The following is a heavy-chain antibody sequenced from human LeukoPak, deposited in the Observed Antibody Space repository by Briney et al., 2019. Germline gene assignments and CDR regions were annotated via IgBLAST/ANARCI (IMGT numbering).Heavy chain of an antibody. D-gene: IGHD3-9*01. V-gene: IGHV4-59*01. CDR3: ARQPKLRDFEWIGYYFDY. Sequence: SETLSLTCTVSGGSISSYYWSWIRQPPGKGLEWIGYIYYSGSTNYNPSLKSRVTISVDTSKNQFSLKLSSVTAADTALYYCARQPKLRDFEWIGYYFDYWGQGTLVTVSS. J-gene: IGHJ4*02. CDR2: IYYSGST. CDR1: GGSISSYY.